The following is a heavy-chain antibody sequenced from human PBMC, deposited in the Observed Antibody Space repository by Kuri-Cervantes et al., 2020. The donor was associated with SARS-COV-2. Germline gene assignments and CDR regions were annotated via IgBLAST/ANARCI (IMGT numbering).Heavy chain of an antibody. CDR3: AHTYYDFWSGHYTGAFDM. V-gene: IGHV2-5*01. CDR1: GFSLSTSGVG. Sequence: SGPTLVKPTQTLTLTCTFSGFSLSTSGVGVGWIRQPPGKALECLALIYWNSDIRYSPSLRSRLTVTKDTSNNQVVLRMTTMDPVDTGTYYCAHTYYDFWSGHYTGAFDMWGQGTVVTVSS. CDR2: IYWNSDI. J-gene: IGHJ3*02. D-gene: IGHD3-3*01.